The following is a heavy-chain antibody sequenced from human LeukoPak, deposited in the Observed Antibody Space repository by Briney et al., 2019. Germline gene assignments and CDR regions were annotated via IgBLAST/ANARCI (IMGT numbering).Heavy chain of an antibody. V-gene: IGHV3-30*02. Sequence: GGSLRLSCAASGFTFSSYGMHWVRQAPGKGLEWVAFIRYDGSNKYYADSVKGRFTISRDNSKNTLYLQMNSLRAEDTAVYYCAIELGYCSGGSCYQFDYWGQGTLVTVSS. D-gene: IGHD2-15*01. J-gene: IGHJ4*02. CDR2: IRYDGSNK. CDR1: GFTFSSYG. CDR3: AIELGYCSGGSCYQFDY.